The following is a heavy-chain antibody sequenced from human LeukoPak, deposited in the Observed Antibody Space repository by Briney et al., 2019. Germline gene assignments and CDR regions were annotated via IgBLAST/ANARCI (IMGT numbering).Heavy chain of an antibody. CDR2: ISGSGGST. J-gene: IGHJ4*02. V-gene: IGHV3-23*01. D-gene: IGHD1-26*01. CDR3: AKTNVLHVGSYQD. Sequence: HPGGSLRLSCAASGFTFSGYAMNWVRQAPGKGLEWVSAISGSGGSTYYADSVKGRFTISRDNSKNTLYLQMNSLRAEDTAVYYCAKTNVLHVGSYQDWGQGTLVTVSS. CDR1: GFTFSGYA.